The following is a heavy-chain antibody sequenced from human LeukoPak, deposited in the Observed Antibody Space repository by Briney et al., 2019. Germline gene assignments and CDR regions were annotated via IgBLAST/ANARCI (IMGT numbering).Heavy chain of an antibody. V-gene: IGHV3-53*01. J-gene: IGHJ3*02. CDR2: IYSGGST. CDR3: ARTDSSGYYYVSDAFDI. CDR1: GFTVSSNY. Sequence: PGGSLRLSCAASGFTVSSNYMSWVRQAPGKGLEWVSVIYSGGSTYYADSVKGRFTISRDNSKNTLYLQMNSLRAEDTAVYYCARTDSSGYYYVSDAFDIWGQGTMVTVSS. D-gene: IGHD3-22*01.